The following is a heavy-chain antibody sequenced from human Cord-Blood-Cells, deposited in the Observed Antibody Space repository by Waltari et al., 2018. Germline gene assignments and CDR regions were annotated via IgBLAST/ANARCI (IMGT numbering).Heavy chain of an antibody. J-gene: IGHJ4*02. CDR3: ARVFQLGSHFDY. CDR1: GFTFSSHW. V-gene: IGHV3-7*01. D-gene: IGHD7-27*01. Sequence: EVQLLESGGGLVQPGGSLRLTRASPGFTFSSHWMSGVRQAPGKGLEWVANIKQDGSEKYYVDSVKGRFTISRDNAKNSLYLQMNSLRAEDTAVYYCARVFQLGSHFDYWGQGTLVTVSS. CDR2: IKQDGSEK.